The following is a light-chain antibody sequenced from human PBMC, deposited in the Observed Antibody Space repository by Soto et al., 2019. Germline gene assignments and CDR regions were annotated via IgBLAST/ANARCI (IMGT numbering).Light chain of an antibody. CDR1: QSISSW. V-gene: IGKV1-5*01. CDR2: DAS. Sequence: DIQMTQSPSTLSASVGDRVTITCRASQSISSWLAWYQQKPGKAPKLLTYDASSLESGVPSRFSGSGSGTEFPLTISSLQPDDFATYYCQQYNSYSPGYTFGQGTKLEIK. CDR3: QQYNSYSPGYT. J-gene: IGKJ2*01.